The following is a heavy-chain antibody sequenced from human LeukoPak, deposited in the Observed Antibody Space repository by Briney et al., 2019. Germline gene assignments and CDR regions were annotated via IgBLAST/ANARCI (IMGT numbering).Heavy chain of an antibody. Sequence: SETLSLTCNVSGGSMSNIYYWGWIRQPPGKGLEWIGNIFYSGITYYNPSLRSRVTISLDMSKNQFALRLTSVTAADTAVYYCARLGYSSGGGNYWGQGTLVTVSS. CDR2: IFYSGIT. J-gene: IGHJ4*02. D-gene: IGHD6-19*01. V-gene: IGHV4-39*06. CDR3: ARLGYSSGGGNY. CDR1: GGSMSNIYY.